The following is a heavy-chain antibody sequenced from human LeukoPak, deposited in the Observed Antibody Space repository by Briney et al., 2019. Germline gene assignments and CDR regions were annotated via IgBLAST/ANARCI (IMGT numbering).Heavy chain of an antibody. CDR2: IYYSGST. J-gene: IGHJ4*02. Sequence: SETLSLTCTVSGGSISSYYWSWIRQPPGKGLEWIGYIYYSGSTNYNPPLKSRVTISVDTSKNQFSLKLSSVTAADTAVYYCARSPGRWYFDYWGQGTLVTVSS. D-gene: IGHD4-23*01. V-gene: IGHV4-59*01. CDR1: GGSISSYY. CDR3: ARSPGRWYFDY.